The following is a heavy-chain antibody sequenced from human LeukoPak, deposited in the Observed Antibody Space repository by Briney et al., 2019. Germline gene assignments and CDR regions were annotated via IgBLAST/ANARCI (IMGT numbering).Heavy chain of an antibody. J-gene: IGHJ4*02. CDR3: ARDVNGSGWPNIDY. CDR2: IYTSGST. CDR1: GGSISSYY. Sequence: PSETLSLTCTVSGGSISSYYWSWIRQPAGKGLEWIGRIYTSGSTNYNPSLKSRVTTSVDTSKNQISLKLSSVTAADTAVYYCARDVNGSGWPNIDYWGQGTLVTVSS. V-gene: IGHV4-4*07. D-gene: IGHD6-19*01.